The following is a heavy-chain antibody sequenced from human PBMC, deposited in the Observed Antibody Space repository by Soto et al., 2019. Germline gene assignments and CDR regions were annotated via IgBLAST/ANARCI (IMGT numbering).Heavy chain of an antibody. CDR3: ARDCSSTSCYLFAMDV. V-gene: IGHV3-48*01. CDR1: GFTFSSYS. Sequence: PGGSLRLSCAASGFTFSSYSMNWVRQAPGKGLEWVSYISSSSSTIYYADSVKGRFTISRDNAKNSLYLQMNSLRAEDTAVYYCARDCSSTSCYLFAMDVWGKGTTVTVSS. CDR2: ISSSSSTI. J-gene: IGHJ6*03. D-gene: IGHD2-2*01.